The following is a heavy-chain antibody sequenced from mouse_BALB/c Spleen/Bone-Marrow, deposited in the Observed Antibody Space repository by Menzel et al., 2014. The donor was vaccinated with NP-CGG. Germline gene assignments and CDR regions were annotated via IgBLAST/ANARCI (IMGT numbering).Heavy chain of an antibody. J-gene: IGHJ2*01. CDR3: ARQTYYDYDGYFDY. D-gene: IGHD2-4*01. CDR1: GFTFSSYG. Sequence: EVHLVESGGDLVKPGGSLKLSCAASGFTFSSYGMPWVRQTPDKRLEWVATISSGGSYTYYPDSVKGRFTISRDNAKNTLYLQMSSLKSEDTAMYYCARQTYYDYDGYFDYWGQGATLTVSS. CDR2: ISSGGSYT. V-gene: IGHV5-6*01.